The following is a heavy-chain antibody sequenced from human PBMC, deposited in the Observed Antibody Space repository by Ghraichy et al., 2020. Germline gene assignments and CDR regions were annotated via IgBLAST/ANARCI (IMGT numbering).Heavy chain of an antibody. J-gene: IGHJ4*02. CDR2: INSAGSTT. V-gene: IGHV3-74*01. Sequence: GGSLRLSCAASGFTFSSYWMHWVRQAPGKGLVWVSHINSAGSTTNYADSVKGRFTISRDNAKNTLYLRMNSLRAEDTAVYYCTGGAGSTSSYYWGQGTLGTVSS. CDR1: GFTFSSYW. D-gene: IGHD2-2*01. CDR3: TGGAGSTSSYY.